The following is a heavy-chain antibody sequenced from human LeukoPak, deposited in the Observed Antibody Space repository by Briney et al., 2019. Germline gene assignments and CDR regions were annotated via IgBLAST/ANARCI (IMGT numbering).Heavy chain of an antibody. CDR1: GFTFSSYG. V-gene: IGHV3-48*04. Sequence: PGGSLRLSCAASGFTFSSYGMHWVRQAPGKGLEWVSYISSSSSTIYYADSVKGRFTISRDNAKNSLYLQMNSLRAEDTAVYYCIGSGGWPGYWGQGTLVTVSS. J-gene: IGHJ4*02. CDR3: IGSGGWPGY. CDR2: ISSSSSTI. D-gene: IGHD1-26*01.